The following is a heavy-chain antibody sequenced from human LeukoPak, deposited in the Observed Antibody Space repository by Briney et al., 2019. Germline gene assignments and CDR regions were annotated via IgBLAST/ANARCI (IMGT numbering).Heavy chain of an antibody. V-gene: IGHV3-21*01. Sequence: GGSLRLSCAASGFTFSSYSMSWVRQAPGKGLEWVSSISDNSYWIYYAASVEGRFIISRDNAKNSLYLQMSSLRAEDTAVYYCAKDKNWNVCDYWGRGTLVTVSS. J-gene: IGHJ4*02. CDR1: GFTFSSYS. D-gene: IGHD1-1*01. CDR3: AKDKNWNVCDY. CDR2: ISDNSYWI.